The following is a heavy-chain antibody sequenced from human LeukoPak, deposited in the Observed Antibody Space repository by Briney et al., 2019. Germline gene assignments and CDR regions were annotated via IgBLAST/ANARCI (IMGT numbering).Heavy chain of an antibody. V-gene: IGHV4-39*07. Sequence: SETLSLTCTVSGGSISSSSYYWGWIRQPPGKGLEWIGSIYHSGSTYYNPSLKSRVTISVDTSKNQFSLKLSSVTAADTAVYYCARRPGYGAFDIWGQGTMVTVSS. J-gene: IGHJ3*02. D-gene: IGHD1-1*01. CDR1: GGSISSSSYY. CDR2: IYHSGST. CDR3: ARRPGYGAFDI.